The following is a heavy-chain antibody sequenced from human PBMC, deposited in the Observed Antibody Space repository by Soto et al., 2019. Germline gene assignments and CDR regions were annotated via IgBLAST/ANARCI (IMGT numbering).Heavy chain of an antibody. CDR3: VRPGGRKHDILTGPDY. CDR1: GGTFNNYA. V-gene: IGHV1-69*13. CDR2: LIPIFGTI. J-gene: IGHJ4*02. Sequence: SVKVSCKASGGTFNNYAISWVRQAPGQGLEWVGVLIPIFGTINYAQKFQGRVTITADESMTTAYMEMSSLRSEDTAVYYCVRPGGRKHDILTGPDYWGQRTLVTVSS. D-gene: IGHD3-9*01.